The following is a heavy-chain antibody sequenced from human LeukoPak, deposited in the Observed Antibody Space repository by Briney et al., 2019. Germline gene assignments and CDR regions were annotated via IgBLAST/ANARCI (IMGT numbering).Heavy chain of an antibody. V-gene: IGHV4-30-4*01. J-gene: IGHJ5*02. D-gene: IGHD1-26*01. CDR3: ARVGFIVGAKGLNRFDP. CDR2: IYYSGST. CDR1: GGSISSGDYY. Sequence: SETLSLTCTVSGGSISSGDYYWSWIRQPPGKGLEWIGYIYYSGSTYYNPSLKSRVTISVDTSKNQFSLKLSSVTAADTAVYYCARVGFIVGAKGLNRFDPWGQGTLVTVSS.